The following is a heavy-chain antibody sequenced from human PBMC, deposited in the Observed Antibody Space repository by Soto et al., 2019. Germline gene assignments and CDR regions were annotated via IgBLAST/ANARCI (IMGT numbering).Heavy chain of an antibody. CDR3: ARELRPDYYDSSGYYFQFDY. J-gene: IGHJ4*02. D-gene: IGHD3-22*01. Sequence: SETLSLTCTVSGGSISSGGYYWSWIRQHPGKGLEWIGYIYYSGSTYYNPSLKSRVTISVDTSKNQFSLKLSSVTAADTAVYYCARELRPDYYDSSGYYFQFDYWGQGTMATVSS. CDR2: IYYSGST. V-gene: IGHV4-31*03. CDR1: GGSISSGGYY.